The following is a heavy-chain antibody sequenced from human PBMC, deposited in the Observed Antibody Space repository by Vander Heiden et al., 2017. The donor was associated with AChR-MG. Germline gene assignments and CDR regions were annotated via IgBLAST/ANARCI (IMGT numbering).Heavy chain of an antibody. CDR2: ISGSSVTT. D-gene: IGHD4-17*01. Sequence: EVQVLESGGGLVQPGGSLRLSCEASGLTFSDYGMTWVRQAPGKGLEWVSSISGSSVTTQYADSVKGRFTVARDNSKNTLYLQMHSLRAEDTAVYYCAKDPNGDYIGTFDFWGQGTMVTVSS. V-gene: IGHV3-23*01. CDR1: GLTFSDYG. CDR3: AKDPNGDYIGTFDF. J-gene: IGHJ3*01.